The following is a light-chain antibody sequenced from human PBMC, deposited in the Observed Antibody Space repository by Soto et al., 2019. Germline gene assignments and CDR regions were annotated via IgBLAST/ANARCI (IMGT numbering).Light chain of an antibody. CDR2: QDT. CDR3: QAWDSSTAV. J-gene: IGLJ2*01. CDR1: QLGDKF. V-gene: IGLV3-1*01. Sequence: SYELTQPPSVSVSPGQTASITCSGDQLGDKFACWYQQKPGQSPVLVIHQDTKRPSGIPERFSGSNSANTATLTISGTQAMDKADYYCQAWDSSTAVFGGGTEHTVL.